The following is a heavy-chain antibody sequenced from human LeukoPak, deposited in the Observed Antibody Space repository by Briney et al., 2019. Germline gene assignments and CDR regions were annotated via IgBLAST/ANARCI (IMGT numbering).Heavy chain of an antibody. J-gene: IGHJ4*02. V-gene: IGHV4-61*02. D-gene: IGHD3-10*01. CDR2: IYTSGST. Sequence: NPSETLSLTCTVSGGSISSGSYYWSWIRQPAGKGLEWIGRIYTSGSTNYNPSLKSRVTISVDTSKNQFSLKLSSVTAADTAVYYCARGLGMVRGVIIQYYFDYWGQGTLVTVSS. CDR1: GGSISSGSYY. CDR3: ARGLGMVRGVIIQYYFDY.